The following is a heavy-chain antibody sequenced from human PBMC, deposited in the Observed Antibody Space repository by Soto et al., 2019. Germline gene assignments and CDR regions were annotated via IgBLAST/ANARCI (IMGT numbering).Heavy chain of an antibody. Sequence: QVHLVQSGAEVKKPGASVKVSCKASGYTFTSYGITWVRQAPGQGLEWMGWISAHNGNTDYAQKLQGRVIVTRDTSTSTAYMELRSLISADPAVYYWARGRYGDYWGEGALVTVSS. CDR3: ARGRYGDY. J-gene: IGHJ4*02. CDR2: ISAHNGNT. CDR1: GYTFTSYG. D-gene: IGHD1-1*01. V-gene: IGHV1-18*01.